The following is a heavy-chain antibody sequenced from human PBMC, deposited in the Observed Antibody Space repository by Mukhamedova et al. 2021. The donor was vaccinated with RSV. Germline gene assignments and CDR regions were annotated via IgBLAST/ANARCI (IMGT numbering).Heavy chain of an antibody. J-gene: IGHJ6*03. CDR3: AGDPPSPYYYYYMDV. Sequence: VRQAPGKGLEWVAVITDDGTNIHYIDSVKGRFTISRDSSRNTLYLQMNSLRPEDTAVYFCAGDPPSPYYYYYMDVWGKGTTVTV. CDR2: ITDDGTNI. D-gene: IGHD3-16*01. V-gene: IGHV3-30*10.